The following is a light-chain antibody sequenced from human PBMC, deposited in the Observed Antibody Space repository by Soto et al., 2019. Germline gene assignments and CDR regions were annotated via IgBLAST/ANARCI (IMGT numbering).Light chain of an antibody. CDR3: SAYTTSSTLV. CDR1: ISDVGAYNF. V-gene: IGLV2-14*01. CDR2: EVI. J-gene: IGLJ1*01. Sequence: QSALTQPASGSGSPGQPHTISCTGTISDVGAYNFVSWYQQHPGEAPKLMIYEVIHRPSGISTRFSGYKSGNTASLTISGVQAEDEADYYCSAYTTSSTLVFGTGTKVTVL.